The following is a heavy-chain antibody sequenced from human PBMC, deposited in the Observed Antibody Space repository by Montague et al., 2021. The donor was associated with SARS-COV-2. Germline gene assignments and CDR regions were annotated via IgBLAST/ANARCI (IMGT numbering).Heavy chain of an antibody. CDR1: GFTFSDSY. J-gene: IGHJ3*01. Sequence: SLSLSCAASGFTFSDSYMTWIRQAPGKGLEWISYISPYGTTKYCKDSVRGRFTVSRDNAKSSLYLLMNSLTVADTAVYYCAREEGRDYHVKAFDVWGQGTVVTVSA. V-gene: IGHV3-11*01. CDR3: AREEGRDYHVKAFDV. D-gene: IGHD4-17*01. CDR2: ISPYGTTK.